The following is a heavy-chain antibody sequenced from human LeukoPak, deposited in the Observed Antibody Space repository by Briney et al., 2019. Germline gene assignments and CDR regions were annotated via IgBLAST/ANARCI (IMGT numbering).Heavy chain of an antibody. V-gene: IGHV3-9*01. D-gene: IGHD1-26*01. CDR3: AKDPVGGSVTDYFDY. J-gene: IGHJ4*02. Sequence: PGGSLRLSCAGSGFIFNNYAMHWVRQPPGKGLEWVSGISWNSGSIDYADSVKGRFTISRDNAKNSLYLQMNSLRAEDTAVYYCAKDPVGGSVTDYFDYWGQGTLVTVSS. CDR2: ISWNSGSI. CDR1: GFIFNNYA.